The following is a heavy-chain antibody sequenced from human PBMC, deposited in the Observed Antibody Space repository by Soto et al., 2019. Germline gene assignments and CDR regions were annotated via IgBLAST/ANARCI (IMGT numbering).Heavy chain of an antibody. J-gene: IGHJ4*02. V-gene: IGHV3-30*03. Sequence: QVQLVESGGGVVQPGRSLRLSCAASGFTFSNYGMHWVRQAPGKGLEWVAVISYDGSNKHYADSVKGRLTISRDNSKNMLYLQMNSLRAEDTAVYYCARVVGATTGVDYWGQGTLVT. CDR3: ARVVGATTGVDY. CDR2: ISYDGSNK. CDR1: GFTFSNYG. D-gene: IGHD1-26*01.